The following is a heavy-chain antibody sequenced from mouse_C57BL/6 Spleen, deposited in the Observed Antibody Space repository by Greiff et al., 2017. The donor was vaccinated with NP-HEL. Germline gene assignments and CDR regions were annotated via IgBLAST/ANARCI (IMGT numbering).Heavy chain of an antibody. J-gene: IGHJ3*01. Sequence: VQLQQSGAELVRPGASVKLSCKASGYTFTDYYINWVKQRPGQGLEWIARIYPGSGNTYYNEKFKGKATLTAEKSSSTAYMQRSSLTSEDSAVYFCARWGDYGAWCAYWGQGTLVTVSA. CDR1: GYTFTDYY. V-gene: IGHV1-76*01. CDR3: ARWGDYGAWCAY. D-gene: IGHD2-4*01. CDR2: IYPGSGNT.